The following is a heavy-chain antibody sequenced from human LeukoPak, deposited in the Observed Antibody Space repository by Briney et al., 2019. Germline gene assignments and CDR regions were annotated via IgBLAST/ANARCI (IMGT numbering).Heavy chain of an antibody. Sequence: GESLKISCKGSGYSFTSYWIGWVRQMPGKGLEWMGIIFPGDSDTTYSPSFQGQVTISADKSINTAYLQWSSLKASDTAMFYCATSESQTKFDYWGQGTLVTVSS. CDR2: IFPGDSDT. J-gene: IGHJ4*02. CDR1: GYSFTSYW. CDR3: ATSESQTKFDY. V-gene: IGHV5-51*01. D-gene: IGHD1/OR15-1a*01.